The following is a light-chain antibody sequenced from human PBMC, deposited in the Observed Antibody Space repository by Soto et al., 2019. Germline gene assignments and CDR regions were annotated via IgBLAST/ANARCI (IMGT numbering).Light chain of an antibody. CDR3: QQYNSYSRT. CDR1: QSISSW. CDR2: DAS. J-gene: IGKJ1*01. V-gene: IGKV1-5*01. Sequence: DIQMTQSPSTLSASVGDRVTITCRASQSISSWLAWYQQKPGKAPKLLIYDASSLESGVPSRFSGSGSGTEFTLTISSLQPDDFETYYCQQYNSYSRTFGQGTKGDIK.